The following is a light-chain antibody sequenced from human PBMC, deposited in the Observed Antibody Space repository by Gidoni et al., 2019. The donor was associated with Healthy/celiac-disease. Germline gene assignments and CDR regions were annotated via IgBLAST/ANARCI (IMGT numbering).Light chain of an antibody. CDR3: QSYDSSTVV. CDR1: SGSIAINY. V-gene: IGLV6-57*04. Sequence: NFMLTKPHPVSESPGKTVTISCTRRSGSIAINYVQWYQQRPGTAPTTVIYEDNQRPSGVPDRFSGSIDSSSNSASLTISGLKTEDEADYYCQSYDSSTVVFGGGTKLTVL. J-gene: IGLJ2*01. CDR2: EDN.